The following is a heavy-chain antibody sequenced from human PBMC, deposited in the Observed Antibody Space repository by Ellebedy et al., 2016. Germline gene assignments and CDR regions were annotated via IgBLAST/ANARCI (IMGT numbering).Heavy chain of an antibody. J-gene: IGHJ4*02. CDR1: GGSISSSRYY. Sequence: SETLSLTCTVSGGSISSSRYYWGWIRKPPGKGMEWIGSIYYSGSTYYNPSLKSRVTISVDTSKNQFSLNLSSVTAADTAVYYCARHILSLVGSGEAPIDYWGQGTLVTVSS. D-gene: IGHD3-10*01. CDR2: IYYSGST. CDR3: ARHILSLVGSGEAPIDY. V-gene: IGHV4-39*01.